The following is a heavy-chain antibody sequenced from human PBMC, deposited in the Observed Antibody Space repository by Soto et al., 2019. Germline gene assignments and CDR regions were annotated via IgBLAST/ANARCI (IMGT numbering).Heavy chain of an antibody. Sequence: PVGSLRLSCAASGFTFSSYGMHWVRQAPGKGLEWVAVISYDGSNKYYADSVKGRFTISRDNSKNTLYLQMNSLRAEDTAVYYCAKDREGSYYIYYYGMDVWGQGTTVTVSS. D-gene: IGHD3-10*01. J-gene: IGHJ6*02. V-gene: IGHV3-30*18. CDR1: GFTFSSYG. CDR2: ISYDGSNK. CDR3: AKDREGSYYIYYYGMDV.